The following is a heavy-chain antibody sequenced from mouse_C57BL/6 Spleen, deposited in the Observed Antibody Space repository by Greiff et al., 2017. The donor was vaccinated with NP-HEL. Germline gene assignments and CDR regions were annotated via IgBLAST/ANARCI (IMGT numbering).Heavy chain of an antibody. D-gene: IGHD4-1*01. J-gene: IGHJ2*01. Sequence: VQLQQSGAELVKPGASVKISCKASGYAFSSYWMNWVKQRPGKGLEWIGQIYPGDGDTNYNGKFKGKATLTADKSSSTAYMQLSSLTSEDSAVYFCARTGTLYYFGDWGQGTTLTVSS. CDR1: GYAFSSYW. CDR3: ARTGTLYYFGD. CDR2: IYPGDGDT. V-gene: IGHV1-80*01.